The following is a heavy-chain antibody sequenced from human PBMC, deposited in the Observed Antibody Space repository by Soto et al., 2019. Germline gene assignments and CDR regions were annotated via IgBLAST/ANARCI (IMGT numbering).Heavy chain of an antibody. J-gene: IGHJ4*02. CDR3: ARDRATFDY. V-gene: IGHV3-23*01. CDR1: GFTFTIYA. CDR2: ISGSGSNT. D-gene: IGHD1-26*01. Sequence: GGSLRLSCAASGFTFTIYAMSWVRLTPGKGLEWVSAISGSGSNTFYADSVRGRFTISRDNSKNTVFLQMNNLRAEDTAVYFCARDRATFDYWGQGTRVTVYS.